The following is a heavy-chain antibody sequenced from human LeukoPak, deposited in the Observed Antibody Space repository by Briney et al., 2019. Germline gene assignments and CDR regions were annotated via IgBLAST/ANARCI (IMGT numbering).Heavy chain of an antibody. V-gene: IGHV5-51*01. CDR3: ARLVRGSDGYNWPFDY. CDR2: IYPGDSDT. CDR1: GYSFTSYW. D-gene: IGHD5-24*01. J-gene: IGHJ4*02. Sequence: GESLKISCKGSGYSFTSYWIGWVRQMPGKGLEWMGIIYPGDSDTRYSPSFQGQVTISADKSISTAYLQWSSLKASDTAMYYCARLVRGSDGYNWPFDYWGQGTLVTVSS.